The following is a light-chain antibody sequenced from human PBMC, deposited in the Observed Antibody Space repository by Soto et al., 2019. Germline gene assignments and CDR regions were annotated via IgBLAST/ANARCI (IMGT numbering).Light chain of an antibody. V-gene: IGLV2-14*03. Sequence: QSALTQPASVSGSPGQSITTSCTGTSSDVGAYDFVSWYQQHPDKAPKLMIYEVRNRPSGVSNRFSGSKSVNTATLTISGLQAEDEADYYCSSYTTSSTRVFGTGTKVTVL. CDR2: EVR. J-gene: IGLJ1*01. CDR3: SSYTTSSTRV. CDR1: SSDVGAYDF.